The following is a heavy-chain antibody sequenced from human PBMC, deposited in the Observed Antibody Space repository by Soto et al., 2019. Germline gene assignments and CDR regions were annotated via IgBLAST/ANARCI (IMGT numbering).Heavy chain of an antibody. CDR3: ALRASR. CDR2: IHPSGQPI. D-gene: IGHD3-3*01. Sequence: GGSLRLSCAASGFTFSSSEMYWVRQAPGKGLELVSYIHPSGQPIFYADSVKGRFTISSDNAKNSLSLQMSRLRAEDSAVYYCALRASRWGLGTMVSVSS. J-gene: IGHJ3*01. CDR1: GFTFSSSE. V-gene: IGHV3-48*03.